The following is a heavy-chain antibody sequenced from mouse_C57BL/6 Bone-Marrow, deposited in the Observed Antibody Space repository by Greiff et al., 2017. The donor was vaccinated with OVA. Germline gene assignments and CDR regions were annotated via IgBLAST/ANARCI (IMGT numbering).Heavy chain of an antibody. CDR2: IDPSDSET. CDR1: GYTFTSYW. D-gene: IGHD2-1*01. V-gene: IGHV1-52*01. Sequence: VQLQQPGAELVKPGSSVKLSCKASGYTFTSYWMHWVKQRPVQGLEWIGKIDPSDSETHYNQKFKDKATLTVDKSSSTAYMPLSSLTSEDSAVYYCARSHYYYYFDFWGQGTTLTVSS. J-gene: IGHJ2*01. CDR3: ARSHYYYYFDF.